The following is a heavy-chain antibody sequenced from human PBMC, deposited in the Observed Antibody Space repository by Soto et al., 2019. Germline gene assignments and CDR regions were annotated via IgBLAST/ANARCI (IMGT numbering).Heavy chain of an antibody. CDR1: GFTFSTYE. J-gene: IGHJ5*02. CDR3: ARAGGGCGDLGRFGT. CDR2: IISIGSTI. D-gene: IGHD2-21*01. V-gene: IGHV3-48*03. Sequence: EGQLVESGGGLVQPERSLRLSCAASGFTFSTYEMNWVRQAPGKGLDGAAYIISIGSTIYYADSVKGRFTISRDKAKNSLHMQMHSLRAKDTAIYYCARAGGGCGDLGRFGTSGEGPLVTVSS.